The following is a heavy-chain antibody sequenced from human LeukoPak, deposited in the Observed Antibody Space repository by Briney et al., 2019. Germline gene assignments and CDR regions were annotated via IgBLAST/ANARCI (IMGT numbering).Heavy chain of an antibody. CDR1: GFTFSDYS. J-gene: IGHJ4*02. V-gene: IGHV3-21*01. Sequence: GGSLRLSCAASGFTFSDYSMNWVRQTPGKGLEWVSSISSRSAYIHYTDSVKGRFTISRDNAENSLYLQMNNLRADDTAVYYCARDRSGSYPYYFDYWGQGTVVTVSS. CDR3: ARDRSGSYPYYFDY. CDR2: ISSRSAYI. D-gene: IGHD1-26*01.